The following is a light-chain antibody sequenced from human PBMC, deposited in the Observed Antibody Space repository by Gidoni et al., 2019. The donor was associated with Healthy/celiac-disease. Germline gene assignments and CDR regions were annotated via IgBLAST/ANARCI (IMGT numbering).Light chain of an antibody. V-gene: IGKV3-20*01. CDR3: QQYGSSPRT. Sequence: EIVLTQSPGTRSLSPGERATLSCRASQSGSSSYLAWYQQKPGQAPRLLIYGASSRATGIPDRFSGSGSGTDFTLTISRLEPEDFAVYYCQQYGSSPRTFGQGTKVEIK. J-gene: IGKJ1*01. CDR2: GAS. CDR1: QSGSSSY.